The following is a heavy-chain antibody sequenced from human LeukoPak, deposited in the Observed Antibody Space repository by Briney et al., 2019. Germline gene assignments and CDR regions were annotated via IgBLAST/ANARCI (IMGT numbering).Heavy chain of an antibody. CDR1: GFTFSSFA. CDR3: AKDRSGWYRFSGFS. D-gene: IGHD6-19*01. Sequence: PGGSLRLSCAASGFTFSSFAMSWVRQAPGRGLEWVSSISGSGGSTYYADSVKGRFTISRDNSKNTLYLQMNSLRAEDTAVYYCAKDRSGWYRFSGFSWGQGTLVTVSS. CDR2: ISGSGGST. J-gene: IGHJ5*02. V-gene: IGHV3-23*01.